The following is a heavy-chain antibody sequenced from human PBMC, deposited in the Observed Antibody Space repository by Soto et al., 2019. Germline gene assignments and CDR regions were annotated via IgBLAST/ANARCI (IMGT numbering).Heavy chain of an antibody. CDR1: AGSFSHYY. V-gene: IGHV4-34*01. CDR3: AQAFNYYDSSGYHY. D-gene: IGHD3-22*01. J-gene: IGHJ4*02. CDR2: IKHSGSS. Sequence: SETLSLTCAVYAGSFSHYYWNWIRQSPGKGLEWIGKIKHSGSSNYNPSLRSRVSISVDMSKNQFSLRLTSVTAADTAVYYCAQAFNYYDSSGYHYWGQGTLVTVSS.